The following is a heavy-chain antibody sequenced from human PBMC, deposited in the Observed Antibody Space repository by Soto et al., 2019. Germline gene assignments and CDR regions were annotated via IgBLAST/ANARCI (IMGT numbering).Heavy chain of an antibody. D-gene: IGHD2-15*01. Sequence: QVHLVQSGAEVKEPGASVKVSCQASGYTFTNYAISWVRQAPGQGLEWMGWISPSTGDTVQAQGFQARVTMTLDTSTNTANMELRSLGTDDTAVYYCARCYCRIGSCYACWHLDLWGPGTLVTVSS. CDR2: ISPSTGDT. V-gene: IGHV1-18*01. J-gene: IGHJ2*01. CDR1: GYTFTNYA. CDR3: ARCYCRIGSCYACWHLDL.